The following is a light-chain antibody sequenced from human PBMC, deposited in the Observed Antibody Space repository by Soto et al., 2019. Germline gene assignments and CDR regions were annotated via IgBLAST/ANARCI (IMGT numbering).Light chain of an antibody. J-gene: IGLJ2*01. V-gene: IGLV2-14*01. CDR3: SSYTSSSTFVVV. CDR1: SSDVGGYNY. Sequence: QSALTQPASVSGSPGQSITISCTGNSSDVGGYNYVSWYQQHPGKAPKLMIYDVSNRPSGVSNRFSGSKSGNTASLTISGLQAEDEADYYCSSYTSSSTFVVVFGGGTKLTVL. CDR2: DVS.